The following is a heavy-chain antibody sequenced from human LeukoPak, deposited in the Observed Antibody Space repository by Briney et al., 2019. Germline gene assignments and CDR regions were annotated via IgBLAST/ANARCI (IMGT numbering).Heavy chain of an antibody. CDR2: IYYSGST. Sequence: PSETLSLTCTLSGGSISSYYWSWIRQPPGKGLEWIGYIYYSGSTNYNPSLKSRVTISVDTSKNQFSLKLSSVTAADTAVYYCARAVYDSSGYLNWFDPWGQGTLVTVSS. CDR3: ARAVYDSSGYLNWFDP. V-gene: IGHV4-59*01. D-gene: IGHD3-22*01. CDR1: GGSISSYY. J-gene: IGHJ5*02.